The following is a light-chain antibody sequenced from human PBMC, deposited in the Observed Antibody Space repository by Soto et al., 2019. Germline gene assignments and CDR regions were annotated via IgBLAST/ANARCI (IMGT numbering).Light chain of an antibody. Sequence: EVVMTQSPATVSVSPWERATLSCRASQSVSSNLAWYQQKPGQAPRLLIYGASTRATGTPARFSGSGSGTEFTLTISSLQSEDFAVYYCQQYNSWPPYTFGQGTKVDIK. CDR2: GAS. CDR1: QSVSSN. J-gene: IGKJ2*01. CDR3: QQYNSWPPYT. V-gene: IGKV3-15*01.